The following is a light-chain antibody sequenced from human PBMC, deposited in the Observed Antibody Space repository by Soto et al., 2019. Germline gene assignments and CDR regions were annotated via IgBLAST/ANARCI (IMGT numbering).Light chain of an antibody. CDR1: QSVSRSY. J-gene: IGKJ3*01. CDR3: QQYGSSPIT. Sequence: DIVLTQSPGTLSLSPGERATLSCRASQSVSRSYLAWYQQKPGQAPRLLIYGATSRATGIPDRFRGSGSGTDFTLTISELEPEDFAVYYCQQYGSSPITFGPGTKVDIK. V-gene: IGKV3-20*01. CDR2: GAT.